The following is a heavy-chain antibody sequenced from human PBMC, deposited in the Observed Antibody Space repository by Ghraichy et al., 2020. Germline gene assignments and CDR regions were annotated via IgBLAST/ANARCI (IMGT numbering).Heavy chain of an antibody. J-gene: IGHJ4*02. CDR1: GFTFSSFV. Sequence: GGSLRLSCAASGFTFSSFVMHWVRQAPGKGLEWVAFIRYDGSETYYADSVKGRFTISRDNSKNTLYLQMNSLRAEDTAVYYCAKGIVVVPAAMHYWGQGTLVTVSS. V-gene: IGHV3-30*02. D-gene: IGHD2-2*01. CDR3: AKGIVVVPAAMHY. CDR2: IRYDGSET.